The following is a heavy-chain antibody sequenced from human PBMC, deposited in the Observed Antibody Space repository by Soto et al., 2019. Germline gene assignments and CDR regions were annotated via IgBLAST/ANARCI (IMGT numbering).Heavy chain of an antibody. CDR2: IYHSGST. CDR3: ARARYSYGTQYFDY. J-gene: IGHJ4*02. D-gene: IGHD5-18*01. CDR1: GGSISSYY. V-gene: IGHV4-59*01. Sequence: PSETLSLTCTVSGGSISSYYWSWIRQPPGKGLEWIGYIYHSGSTNYNPSLKSRVTISVDTSKNQFSLKLSSVTAADTAVYYCARARYSYGTQYFDYWGQGTLVTVS.